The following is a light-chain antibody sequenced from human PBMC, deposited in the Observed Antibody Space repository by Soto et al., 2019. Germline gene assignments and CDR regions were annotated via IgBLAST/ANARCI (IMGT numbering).Light chain of an antibody. Sequence: QSALNQPASVSGSPGQSITISCTGTSSDVGSYNLVSWYQQHPGKAPKVMIYEVSKRPSGVSNRFSGSKSGNAASLTISGLQAEDEADYYCCSYAGSYVFGTGTKVTVL. CDR1: SSDVGSYNL. V-gene: IGLV2-23*02. J-gene: IGLJ1*01. CDR3: CSYAGSYV. CDR2: EVS.